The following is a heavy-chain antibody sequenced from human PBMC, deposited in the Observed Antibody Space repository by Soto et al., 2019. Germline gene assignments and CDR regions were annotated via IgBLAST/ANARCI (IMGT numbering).Heavy chain of an antibody. CDR3: ASTTLLRYFDWPTNFES. J-gene: IGHJ4*02. Sequence: RASVKVSCKASGYTFTSYYMHWVRQAPGQGLEWMGIINPSGGSTSYAQKFQGRFTISRDNAKNSLYLQMNNLRAEDTAVYYCASTTLLRYFDWPTNFESWGPGTLVTVSS. D-gene: IGHD3-9*01. CDR1: GYTFTSYY. V-gene: IGHV1-46*01. CDR2: INPSGGST.